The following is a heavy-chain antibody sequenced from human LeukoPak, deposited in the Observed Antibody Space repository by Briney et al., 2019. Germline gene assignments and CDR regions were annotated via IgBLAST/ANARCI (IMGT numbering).Heavy chain of an antibody. D-gene: IGHD2-2*01. Sequence: GGSRRLSCAASGFTFSTYSMNWVRQAPGKGLEWVSSISSSSSYIYYADSVKGRFTIPRDNAKNSLYLQMNSLRAEDTAVYYCARDGDIVVVPADLDYWGQGTLVTVSS. J-gene: IGHJ4*02. CDR2: ISSSSSYI. V-gene: IGHV3-21*01. CDR3: ARDGDIVVVPADLDY. CDR1: GFTFSTYS.